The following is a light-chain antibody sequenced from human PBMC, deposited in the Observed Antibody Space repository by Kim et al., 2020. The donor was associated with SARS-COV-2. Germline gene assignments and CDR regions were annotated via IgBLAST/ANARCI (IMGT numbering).Light chain of an antibody. V-gene: IGLV1-51*01. CDR1: NFNIKNNY. Sequence: GQKVSISCSGNNFNIKNNYVSWYQQLPGTAPKLVIYDDDKRPSGIPDRFSGSKSGTSATLAITGLQTGDEADYYCGTWDTSLSAGVFGGGTKLTVL. CDR3: GTWDTSLSAGV. CDR2: DDD. J-gene: IGLJ3*02.